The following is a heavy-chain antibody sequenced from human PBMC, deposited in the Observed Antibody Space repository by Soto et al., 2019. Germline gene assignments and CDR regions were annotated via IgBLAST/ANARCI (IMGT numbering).Heavy chain of an antibody. CDR1: GYTFTSYG. J-gene: IGHJ3*02. D-gene: IGHD6-6*01. Sequence: ASVKVSCKASGYTFTSYGISWVRQVPGQGLEWMGWISAYNGNTNYAQKLQGRVTMTTDTSTSTAYMELRSLRSDDTAVYYCARERAARAHPLDHDAFDIWGQGTMVTVSS. CDR3: ARERAARAHPLDHDAFDI. CDR2: ISAYNGNT. V-gene: IGHV1-18*01.